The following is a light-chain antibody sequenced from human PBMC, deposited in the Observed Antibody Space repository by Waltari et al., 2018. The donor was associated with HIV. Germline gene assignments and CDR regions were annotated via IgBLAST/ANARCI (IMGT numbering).Light chain of an antibody. CDR1: SSNIGSNY. J-gene: IGLJ2*01. Sequence: QSVLTQPPSASGTPGQRVTISCSGSSSNIGSNYVYWYQQLPGTAPKLLIYNNKRRPSGVPDRFSGSKSGTSASLAISGLRSEDEADYYCAAWDDSLRGVFGGGTKVTVL. CDR3: AAWDDSLRGV. CDR2: NNK. V-gene: IGLV1-47*01.